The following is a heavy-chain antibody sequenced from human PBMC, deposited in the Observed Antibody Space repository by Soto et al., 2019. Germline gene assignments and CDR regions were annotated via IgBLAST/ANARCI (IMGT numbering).Heavy chain of an antibody. Sequence: GGSLRLSCAASGFTFSSYAMSWVRKAPGKGLEWVSAVSGSGGGTYYADSVKRGFTISRDNSKNKQYLQRNSLRPEDTAVYYFAIVGTYYDFCSGYFDNWGQGTLVTVSS. CDR1: GFTFSSYA. D-gene: IGHD3-3*01. CDR2: VSGSGGGT. V-gene: IGHV3-23*01. J-gene: IGHJ4*02. CDR3: AIVGTYYDFCSGYFDN.